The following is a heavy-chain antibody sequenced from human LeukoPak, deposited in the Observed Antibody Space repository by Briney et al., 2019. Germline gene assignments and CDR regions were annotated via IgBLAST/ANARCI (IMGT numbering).Heavy chain of an antibody. Sequence: PSETPSLTCTVSGGSIRSYYWSWIRQPPGKELEWIGYIYYNGNTNYNPSLKSRVTISVDTSKNQLSLKLSSVTAADTAVYYCARAAAGIVGAADYWGQGTLVTVSS. D-gene: IGHD1-26*01. J-gene: IGHJ4*02. V-gene: IGHV4-59*01. CDR2: IYYNGNT. CDR1: GGSIRSYY. CDR3: ARAAAGIVGAADY.